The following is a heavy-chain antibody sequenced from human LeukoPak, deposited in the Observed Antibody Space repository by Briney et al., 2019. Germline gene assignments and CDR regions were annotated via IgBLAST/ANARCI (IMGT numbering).Heavy chain of an antibody. J-gene: IGHJ4*02. CDR3: AKHYDSSGYYPFDY. D-gene: IGHD3-22*01. CDR1: GFTFSSYA. CDR2: ISGSGAST. V-gene: IGHV3-23*01. Sequence: GGSLRLSCAASGFTFSSYAMSWVRQAPGKGLEWVSAISGSGASTYYADSVKGRFTISRDNSKNTLHLQMNSLRVEDTAVYYCAKHYDSSGYYPFDYWGQGTLVTVSS.